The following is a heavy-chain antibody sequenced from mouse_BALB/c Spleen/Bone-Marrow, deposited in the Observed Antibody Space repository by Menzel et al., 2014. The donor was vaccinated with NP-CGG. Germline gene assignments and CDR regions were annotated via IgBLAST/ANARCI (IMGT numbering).Heavy chain of an antibody. CDR2: IDTSDSYT. J-gene: IGHJ4*01. Sequence: QVQLQQSGAELGMPGASVKMSCKASGYTFTDNWMYWVKQRPGQGLEWIGAIDTSDSYTNFNQKFMGKASLTVDASSSTAYMQVSSLTSDDSAVYYCARGGHDSSLDYWGQGTSVTVSS. D-gene: IGHD2-4*01. V-gene: IGHV1-69*01. CDR1: GYTFTDNW. CDR3: ARGGHDSSLDY.